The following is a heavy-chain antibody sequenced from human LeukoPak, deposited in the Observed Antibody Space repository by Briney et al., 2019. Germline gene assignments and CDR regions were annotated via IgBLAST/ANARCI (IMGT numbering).Heavy chain of an antibody. J-gene: IGHJ4*02. CDR1: GYIFTSYY. CDR2: IGAYYGNT. D-gene: IGHD6-13*01. V-gene: IGHV1-18*04. Sequence: ASVKVSCKASGYIFTSYYIHWVRQAPGQGLEWMGWIGAYYGNTNYAQNLQGRVTMTTDTSTSTAYMELRSLRSDDTAVYYCARVIASTGAHNLDYWGQGTLVTVSS. CDR3: ARVIASTGAHNLDY.